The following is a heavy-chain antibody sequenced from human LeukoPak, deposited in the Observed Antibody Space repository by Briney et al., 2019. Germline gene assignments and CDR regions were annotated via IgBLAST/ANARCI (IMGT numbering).Heavy chain of an antibody. D-gene: IGHD2-15*01. CDR3: AGGYCSGGSCYGGLDAFDI. Sequence: ASVKVSCKASGYTFTSYAMHRVRQAPGQRLEWMGWINAGNGNTKYSQKFQGRVTITRDTSASTAYMELSSLRSEDTAVYYCAGGYCSGGSCYGGLDAFDIWGQGTMVTVSS. CDR1: GYTFTSYA. CDR2: INAGNGNT. J-gene: IGHJ3*02. V-gene: IGHV1-3*01.